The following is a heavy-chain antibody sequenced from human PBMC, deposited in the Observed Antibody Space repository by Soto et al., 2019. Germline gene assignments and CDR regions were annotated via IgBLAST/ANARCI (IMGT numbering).Heavy chain of an antibody. V-gene: IGHV1-2*02. CDR2: IDPKSDGT. D-gene: IGHD5-12*01. Sequence: QLVQSGAEVKKPGASVRVSCKTSGPTFIAYYIHWVRQAPGQGLEWMGWIDPKSDGTTYEQKFLGRVTVTRDTSIITAYMDLNRLTSDDTAVYYCARVSVDVPEWGQGTLITVSS. CDR1: GPTFIAYY. CDR3: ARVSVDVPE. J-gene: IGHJ4*02.